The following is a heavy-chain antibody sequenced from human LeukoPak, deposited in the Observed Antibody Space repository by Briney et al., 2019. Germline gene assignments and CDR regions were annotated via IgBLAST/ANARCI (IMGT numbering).Heavy chain of an antibody. CDR3: ARVPLYDFWSGYSH. J-gene: IGHJ4*02. Sequence: GGSLRLSCAASGFMFSSYWMTWVRQAPGKGLEWVANIRQDGGEGYYVDSVKGRFTVSRDNAKNFVYLQLNSLRVEDTAVYYCARVPLYDFWSGYSHWGQGTLVTVSS. CDR2: IRQDGGEG. D-gene: IGHD3-3*01. CDR1: GFMFSSYW. V-gene: IGHV3-7*04.